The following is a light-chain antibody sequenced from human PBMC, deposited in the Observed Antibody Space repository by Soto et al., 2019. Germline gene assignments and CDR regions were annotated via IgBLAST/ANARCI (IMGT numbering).Light chain of an antibody. CDR1: SIDIGGYNY. CDR3: SSYTTSSTVV. Sequence: QSALTQPASVSGSPGQSITISCTGTSIDIGGYNYVSWYQHHPGKAPKVMIYDVSDRPSGVSNRFSGSKSDNTASLTISGLQAEDDAHYYCSSYTTSSTVVFGGGTKLTVL. CDR2: DVS. V-gene: IGLV2-14*03. J-gene: IGLJ2*01.